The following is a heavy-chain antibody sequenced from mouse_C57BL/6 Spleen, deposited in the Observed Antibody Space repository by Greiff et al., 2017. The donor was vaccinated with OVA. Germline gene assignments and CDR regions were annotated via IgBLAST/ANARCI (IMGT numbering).Heavy chain of an antibody. D-gene: IGHD1-1*01. CDR2: IDPSDSYT. Sequence: QVQLQQPGAELVMPGASVKLSCKASGYTFTSYWMHWVKQRPGQGLEWIGEIDPSDSYTNYNQKFKGQSTLTVDTSSSTAYMQLSSLTSVDSAVYYCARGDSTTVVATDWFAYWGQGTLVTVSA. V-gene: IGHV1-69*01. CDR1: GYTFTSYW. CDR3: ARGDSTTVVATDWFAY. J-gene: IGHJ3*01.